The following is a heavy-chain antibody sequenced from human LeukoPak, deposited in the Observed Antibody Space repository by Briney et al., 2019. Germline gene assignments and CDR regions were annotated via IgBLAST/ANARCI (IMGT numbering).Heavy chain of an antibody. CDR3: ASVYCSGGSCYPADY. CDR1: GGSISSYY. V-gene: IGHV4-59*08. D-gene: IGHD2-15*01. CDR2: IYYSGST. Sequence: SETLSLTCTVSGGSISSYYWRWIRQPPGKGLEWIGYIYYSGSTYYNPSLKSRVTISVDTSKNQFSLKLSSVTAADTAVYYCASVYCSGGSCYPADYWGQGTLVTVSS. J-gene: IGHJ4*02.